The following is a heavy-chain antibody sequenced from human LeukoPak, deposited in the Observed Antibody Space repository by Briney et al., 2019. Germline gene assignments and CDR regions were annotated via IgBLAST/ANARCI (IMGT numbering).Heavy chain of an antibody. CDR3: ARGQQSGSYFYYGLDV. D-gene: IGHD1-26*01. J-gene: IGHJ6*02. CDR2: IKSDGSST. CDR1: GFTFSSYW. Sequence: GGSLRLSCAASGFTFSSYWMHWVRQAPGKGLVWVSRIKSDGSSTSYADSVKGRFTISRDNAKNTLYLLMNSLRAEDTAVYYCARGQQSGSYFYYGLDVWGQGTTVTVSS. V-gene: IGHV3-74*01.